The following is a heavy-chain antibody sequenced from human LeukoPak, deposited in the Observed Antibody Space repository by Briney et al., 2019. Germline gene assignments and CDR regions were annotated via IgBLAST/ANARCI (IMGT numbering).Heavy chain of an antibody. CDR1: GFTFSSYW. Sequence: GGSLRLSCAASGFTFSSYWMSWVRQAPGKGLEWVANIKQDGSEKYYEDSVKGRFTISRDNAKNSLYLQMNSLRAEDTAVYYCARAPSGNYYYYYYMDVWGKGTTVTISS. V-gene: IGHV3-7*01. D-gene: IGHD3-10*01. CDR2: IKQDGSEK. J-gene: IGHJ6*03. CDR3: ARAPSGNYYYYYYMDV.